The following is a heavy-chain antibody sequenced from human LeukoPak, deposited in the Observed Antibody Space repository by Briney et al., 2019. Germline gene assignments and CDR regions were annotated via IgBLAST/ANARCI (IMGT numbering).Heavy chain of an antibody. CDR2: INSSGGRT. CDR3: VICNGPSWFDY. V-gene: IGHV3-64D*06. D-gene: IGHD2-8*01. J-gene: IGHJ4*02. Sequence: GGSLRLSCTASGCSCSSYNLNWVRQAPGKGLEYVSTINSSGGRTFYADSVKGGFTISRDNSKSMLYLQLSSLSPDDTAVYYCVICNGPSWFDYWGQGTLVTVSS. CDR1: GCSCSSYN.